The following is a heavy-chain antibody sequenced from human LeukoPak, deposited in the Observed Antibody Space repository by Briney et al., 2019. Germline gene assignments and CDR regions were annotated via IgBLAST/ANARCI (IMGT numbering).Heavy chain of an antibody. J-gene: IGHJ6*02. V-gene: IGHV3-30-3*01. CDR1: GFTFSSYA. CDR3: ARAPYDFWSGYMLYYYGMDV. Sequence: GGSLRLSCAASGFTFSSYAMHWVRQAPGKGLEWVAVISYDGSNKYYADSVKGRFTISRDNSKNTLYLQMNSLRAEDTAVYYCARAPYDFWSGYMLYYYGMDVWGQGTTVTVSS. CDR2: ISYDGSNK. D-gene: IGHD3-3*01.